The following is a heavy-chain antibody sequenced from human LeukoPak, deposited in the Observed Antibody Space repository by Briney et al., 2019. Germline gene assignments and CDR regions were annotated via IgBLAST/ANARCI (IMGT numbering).Heavy chain of an antibody. D-gene: IGHD4-17*01. J-gene: IGHJ4*02. CDR3: ARESGENRSGFDY. CDR1: GYTFTDYF. CDR2: INPKSGGT. V-gene: IGHV1-2*02. Sequence: GASVKVSCKASGYTFTDYFMNWVRQAPGQGLEWMGWINPKSGGTVYAQKFQGRVTMTRDTSISTAYMELSRLRSDDTAVYYCARESGENRSGFDYWGQGTLVTVSS.